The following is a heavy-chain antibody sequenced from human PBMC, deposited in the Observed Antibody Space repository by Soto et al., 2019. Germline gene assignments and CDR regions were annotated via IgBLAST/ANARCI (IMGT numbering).Heavy chain of an antibody. Sequence: HPXGSLRLACQASGFNFRMYEMHWVRKAPGKGLEWVSYISSSGLTTYYADFAEGRFTISRDNAKDSLYLHLNSLRVGDTAVYYCARYGTRGDWWGLGTPVTVYS. J-gene: IGHJ5*01. D-gene: IGHD4-17*01. CDR1: GFNFRMYE. V-gene: IGHV3-48*03. CDR2: ISSSGLTT. CDR3: ARYGTRGDW.